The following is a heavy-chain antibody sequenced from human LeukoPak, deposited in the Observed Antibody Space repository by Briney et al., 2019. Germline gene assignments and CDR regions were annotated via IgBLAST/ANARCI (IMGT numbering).Heavy chain of an antibody. CDR3: ARAIWGDY. V-gene: IGHV4-59*01. J-gene: IGHJ4*02. CDR1: GGSISSYF. D-gene: IGHD3-16*01. Sequence: PSETLSLTCTVSGGSISSYFWSWIRQPPGKGLEWIGYIYYSGSTNHNPSLKSRVTISVDTSKNQFSLKLSSVTAADTAVYYCARAIWGDYWGQGTLVTVSS. CDR2: IYYSGST.